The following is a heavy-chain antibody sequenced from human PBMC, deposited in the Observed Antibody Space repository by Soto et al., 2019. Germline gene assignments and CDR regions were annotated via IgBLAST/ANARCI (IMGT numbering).Heavy chain of an antibody. V-gene: IGHV1-18*01. D-gene: IGHD6-6*01. J-gene: IGHJ6*02. CDR1: GYTFTTYT. CDR3: ARGAAQINYGVDG. Sequence: QVQLVQSGAEVKKPGASVKVSCKASGYTFTTYTINWVRQAPGQGLEWMGWISTYSGYTNYAQNLQGRVTMTTDTSTSTAYMELRSLKSDDTAVYYCARGAAQINYGVDGWGQGTTVTVSS. CDR2: ISTYSGYT.